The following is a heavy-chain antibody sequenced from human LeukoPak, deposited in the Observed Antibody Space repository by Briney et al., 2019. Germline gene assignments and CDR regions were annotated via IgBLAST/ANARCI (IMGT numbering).Heavy chain of an antibody. D-gene: IGHD3-22*01. V-gene: IGHV3-11*06. J-gene: IGHJ4*02. CDR3: ARPYDTRGYFPDY. Sequence: GRFTISRDNAKNSLYLQMNSLGAEDTAVYYCARPYDTRGYFPDYWGQGTLLTVSS.